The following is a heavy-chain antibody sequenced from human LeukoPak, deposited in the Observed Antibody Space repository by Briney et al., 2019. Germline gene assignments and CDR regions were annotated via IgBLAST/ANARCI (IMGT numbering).Heavy chain of an antibody. D-gene: IGHD6-13*01. CDR1: GDTFTSYG. V-gene: IGHV1-69*05. Sequence: ASVKVSCKASGDTFTSYGISWVRQAPGQGLEWLARIIPVFGTTNYARKFRGRVTVSTDDSTSTAFLELSSLTPQDTAVYYCAREAEGIAAAGTLLVYFDYWGQGTLVTVSS. CDR3: AREAEGIAAAGTLLVYFDY. J-gene: IGHJ4*02. CDR2: IIPVFGTT.